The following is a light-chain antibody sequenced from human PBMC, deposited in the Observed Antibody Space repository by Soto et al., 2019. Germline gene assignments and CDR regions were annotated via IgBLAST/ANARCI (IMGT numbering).Light chain of an antibody. Sequence: QSALTQPASVSGSPGQSITISCTGTSSDVGGYNYVSWYQQHPGKAPKLMIYEVSNRPSGVSTRFSGSKSGNTASLTISGLQAEDEADYYCSSYTISTTLVFGTGTKVTVL. CDR1: SSDVGGYNY. V-gene: IGLV2-14*01. CDR3: SSYTISTTLV. J-gene: IGLJ1*01. CDR2: EVS.